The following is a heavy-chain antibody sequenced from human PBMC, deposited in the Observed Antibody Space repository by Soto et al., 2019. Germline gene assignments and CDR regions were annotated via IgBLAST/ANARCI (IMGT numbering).Heavy chain of an antibody. CDR1: GYTFTSYY. CDR3: ASSSRPLHFDY. D-gene: IGHD6-6*01. V-gene: IGHV1-46*03. Sequence: ASVKVSCKASGYTFTSYYMHWVRQAPGQGLEWMGIINPSVGSTSYAQKFQGRVTMTRDTSTSTVYMELSSLRSEDTAVYYCASSSRPLHFDYWGQGTLVTVSS. CDR2: INPSVGST. J-gene: IGHJ4*02.